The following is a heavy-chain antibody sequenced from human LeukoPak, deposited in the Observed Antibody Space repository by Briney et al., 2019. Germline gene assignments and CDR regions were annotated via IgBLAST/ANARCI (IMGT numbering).Heavy chain of an antibody. D-gene: IGHD1-26*01. CDR3: ARVKPGTIVGASFGY. V-gene: IGHV4-39*07. CDR2: IYYSGST. J-gene: IGHJ4*02. Sequence: PSETLSLTCTVSGGSISSSSYYWGWIRQPPGKGLEWIGSIYYSGSTYYNPSLKSRVTISVDTSKNQFSLKLSSVTAADTAVYYCARVKPGTIVGASFGYWGQGTLVTVSS. CDR1: GGSISSSSYY.